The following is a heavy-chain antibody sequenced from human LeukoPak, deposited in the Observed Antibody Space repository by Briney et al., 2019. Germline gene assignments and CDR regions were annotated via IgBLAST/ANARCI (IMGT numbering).Heavy chain of an antibody. CDR1: GFILSNAW. Sequence: GGSLSFASPASGFILSNAWVSWVRQAPGKGLEWVGRIKSKTDGGTTDYAAPVKGRFTISRDDSKNTLYLQMNSLKTEDTAVYYCTTDYSCGPPPYYDYMDVWGKEATVSVSS. CDR2: IKSKTDGGTT. V-gene: IGHV3-15*01. CDR3: TTDYSCGPPPYYDYMDV. J-gene: IGHJ6*03. D-gene: IGHD5-18*01.